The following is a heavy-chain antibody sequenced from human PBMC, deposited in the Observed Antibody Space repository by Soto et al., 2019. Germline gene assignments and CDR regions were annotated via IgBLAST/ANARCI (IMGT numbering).Heavy chain of an antibody. Sequence: SVKVSCKASGGTFSSYAISWVRQAPGQGLEWMGGIIPIFGTANYAQKFQGRVTITADESTSTAYMELSSLRSEDTAVYYCATDILGYCSGGSCRGTDYWGQGTLVTVSS. CDR1: GGTFSSYA. CDR2: IIPIFGTA. V-gene: IGHV1-69*13. CDR3: ATDILGYCSGGSCRGTDY. D-gene: IGHD2-15*01. J-gene: IGHJ4*02.